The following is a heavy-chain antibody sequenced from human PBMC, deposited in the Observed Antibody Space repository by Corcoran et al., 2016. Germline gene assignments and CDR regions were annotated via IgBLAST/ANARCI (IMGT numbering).Heavy chain of an antibody. J-gene: IGHJ4*02. CDR2: MNSDGSSI. V-gene: IGHV3-74*01. CDR3: ARVEGNYDTSGYSI. CDR1: GFTFSTYW. Sequence: EVQLVESGGGLVQPGGSLRLSCAASGFTFSTYWMHWVRQAPGKGLVWVSRMNSDGSSISYADSMKGRFTISRDNAKNTLYLQMNSLRVEDTAVYYCARVEGNYDTSGYSIWGQGTLVTVSS. D-gene: IGHD3-22*01.